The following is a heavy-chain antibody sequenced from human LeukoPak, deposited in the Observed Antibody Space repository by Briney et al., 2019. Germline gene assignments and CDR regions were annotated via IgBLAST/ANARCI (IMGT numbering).Heavy chain of an antibody. J-gene: IGHJ4*02. D-gene: IGHD2/OR15-2a*01. Sequence: SETLSLTCGVYGGSFSGYYWNWIRQPPGKGLEWIGEINHTGSTNYNPSLKSRVTLSVDTSKNQFSLKLSSVTAADTAVYYCARRYFESIGYFDFWGQGALVTVSS. CDR1: GGSFSGYY. CDR3: ARRYFESIGYFDF. CDR2: INHTGST. V-gene: IGHV4-34*01.